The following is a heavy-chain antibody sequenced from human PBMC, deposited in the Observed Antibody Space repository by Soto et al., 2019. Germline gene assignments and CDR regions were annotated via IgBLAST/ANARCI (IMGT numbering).Heavy chain of an antibody. J-gene: IGHJ6*02. V-gene: IGHV3-33*01. Sequence: QVQLVESGGGVVQPGRSLRLSCAASGFTFSSYGMHWVRQSPGKGLEWVAVIWYDGSNKYYADSVKGRFTISRDNSKNTLYPQMNSLRAEDTAVYYCARDPSNYYYYYGMDVWGQGTTATVSS. CDR1: GFTFSSYG. CDR2: IWYDGSNK. CDR3: ARDPSNYYYYYGMDV.